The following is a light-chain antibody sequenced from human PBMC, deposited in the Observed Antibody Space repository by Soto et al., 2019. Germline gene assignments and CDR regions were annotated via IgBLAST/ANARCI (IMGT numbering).Light chain of an antibody. J-gene: IGLJ1*01. CDR1: TIDVGGYRY. CDR2: GVS. CDR3: SSYTSSTTLYV. V-gene: IGLV2-14*01. Sequence: QSVLTQPASVSGSPGQSITISCTRTTIDVGGYRYVSWYQQHPGKAPKLMIYGVSNRPSGVSNRFSGSKSGNTASLTISGLQAEDEADYYCSSYTSSTTLYVFGTGTKVTVL.